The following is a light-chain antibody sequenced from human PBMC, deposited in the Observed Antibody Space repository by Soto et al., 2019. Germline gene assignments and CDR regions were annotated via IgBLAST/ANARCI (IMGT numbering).Light chain of an antibody. Sequence: QPVLTQPASVSGSPGQSITISCTGTSSDVGGYNYVSWYQQHPGKAPKLLIYDVSHRPAGVSNLFSGSKAGNTASLTISGIQAEDEADYYCSSSTSSRTLVFGGGNKLTVL. CDR1: SSDVGGYNY. V-gene: IGLV2-14*01. J-gene: IGLJ2*01. CDR2: DVS. CDR3: SSSTSSRTLV.